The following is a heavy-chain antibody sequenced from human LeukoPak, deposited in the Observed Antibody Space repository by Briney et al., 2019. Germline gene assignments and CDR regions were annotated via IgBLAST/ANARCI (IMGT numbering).Heavy chain of an antibody. CDR3: ARLSGSYYVRLFDY. CDR1: GASISGGTYY. CDR2: IYYTGST. J-gene: IGHJ4*02. Sequence: SETLSLTCSVSGASISGGTYYWGWIRQPPGKGLEWIGSIYYTGSTYDNPSLKSRVTISVDTSKNQFSLKLSSVTAADTAVYYCARLSGSYYVRLFDYWGQGTLVTVSS. D-gene: IGHD1-26*01. V-gene: IGHV4-39*01.